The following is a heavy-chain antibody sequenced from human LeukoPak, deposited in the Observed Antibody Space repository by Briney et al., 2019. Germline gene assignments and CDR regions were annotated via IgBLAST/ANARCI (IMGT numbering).Heavy chain of an antibody. V-gene: IGHV4-39*07. J-gene: IGHJ3*02. CDR2: IYYSGST. CDR3: ARYGLLRLADINGFEI. D-gene: IGHD2-15*01. CDR1: GDSISSNSYY. Sequence: SETLSLTCTVSGDSISSNSYYWDWIRQPPGKGLEWIGSIYYSGSTYYSPSLKSRVTISLDNSKNQFSLKLNSVTAADTAVYYCARYGLLRLADINGFEIWGQGTMVSVSS.